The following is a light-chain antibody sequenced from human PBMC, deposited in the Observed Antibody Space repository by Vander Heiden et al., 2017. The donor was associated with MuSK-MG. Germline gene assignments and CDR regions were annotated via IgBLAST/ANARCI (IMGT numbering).Light chain of an antibody. CDR2: DVS. Sequence: QSALTQPASVSGSPGPSITISCTGTSSDVGGYKYVSWYQQHPGKAPKLMIYDVSNRPSGVSNRFSGSKSGNTASLTISGLQAEDEADYYCSSYTSGSTRVFGGGTKLTVL. J-gene: IGLJ2*01. CDR1: SSDVGGYKY. V-gene: IGLV2-14*03. CDR3: SSYTSGSTRV.